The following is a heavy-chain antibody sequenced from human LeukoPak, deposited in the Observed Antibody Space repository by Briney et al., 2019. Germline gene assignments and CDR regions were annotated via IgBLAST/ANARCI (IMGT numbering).Heavy chain of an antibody. CDR1: GGSTSSYY. V-gene: IGHV4-59*01. Sequence: SETLSLTCTVSGGSTSSYYWSWIRQPPGKGLEWIGYIYYSGSTNYNPSLKSRVTISVDTSKNQFSLKLSSVTAADTAVYYCARDQLATLDYWGQGTLVTVSS. CDR2: IYYSGST. D-gene: IGHD1-1*01. J-gene: IGHJ4*02. CDR3: ARDQLATLDY.